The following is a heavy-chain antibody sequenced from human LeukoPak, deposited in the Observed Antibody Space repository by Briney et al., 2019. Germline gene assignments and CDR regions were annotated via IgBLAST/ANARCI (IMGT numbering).Heavy chain of an antibody. D-gene: IGHD2-21*01. CDR3: ARAYCGGDCYPIYYYMDV. J-gene: IGHJ6*03. V-gene: IGHV1-69*01. CDR2: IIPIFGTA. Sequence: SVKVSRKASGGTFSSYAISWVRQAPGQGLEWMGGIIPIFGTANYAQKFQGRVTITADESTSTAYMELSSLRSEDTAVYYCARAYCGGDCYPIYYYMDVWGKGTTVTVSS. CDR1: GGTFSSYA.